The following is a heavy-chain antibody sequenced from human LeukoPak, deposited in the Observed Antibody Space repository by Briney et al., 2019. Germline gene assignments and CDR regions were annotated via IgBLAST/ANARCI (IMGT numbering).Heavy chain of an antibody. CDR1: GYTFTSYG. Sequence: ASVKVSCKASGYTFTSYGIGWVRQAPGQGLEWMGWISAYNGNTNYAQKLQGRVTMTTDTSTSTAYMELRSLRSDDTAVYYCARRAGYDFWSGYYPENHDAFDIWGQGTMVTVSS. D-gene: IGHD3-3*01. CDR3: ARRAGYDFWSGYYPENHDAFDI. J-gene: IGHJ3*02. CDR2: ISAYNGNT. V-gene: IGHV1-18*01.